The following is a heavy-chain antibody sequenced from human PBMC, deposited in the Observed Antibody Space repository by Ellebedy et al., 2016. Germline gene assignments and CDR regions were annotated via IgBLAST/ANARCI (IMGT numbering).Heavy chain of an antibody. Sequence: SGPTLVXPTPTLTLTCTFSGFSLRTTSMAVGWIRQPPGKALECLPFVFWDGDKRYSPSLETRLSIPEASSRNQVVLTMTNMDPVDTGTYYCAHTITRGDNYDFWSGFTFVRWGQGTMVTVS. CDR1: GFSLRTTSMA. CDR3: AHTITRGDNYDFWSGFTFVR. D-gene: IGHD3-3*01. J-gene: IGHJ5*02. CDR2: VFWDGDK. V-gene: IGHV2-5*02.